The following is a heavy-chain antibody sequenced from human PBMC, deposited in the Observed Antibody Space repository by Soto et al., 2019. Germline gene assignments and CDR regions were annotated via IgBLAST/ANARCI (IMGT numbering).Heavy chain of an antibody. Sequence: ASVKVSCKASGYTFTIHYIHWVLQAPGQGLEWMAGLNPHSGKAAYAQRFQGRLTMTGNASTSTAYMELSGLRSEDTAMYYCARVSSIAARRSYDSWGQGTLVTVSS. V-gene: IGHV1-8*01. J-gene: IGHJ4*02. CDR1: GYTFTIHY. D-gene: IGHD6-6*01. CDR2: LNPHSGKA. CDR3: ARVSSIAARRSYDS.